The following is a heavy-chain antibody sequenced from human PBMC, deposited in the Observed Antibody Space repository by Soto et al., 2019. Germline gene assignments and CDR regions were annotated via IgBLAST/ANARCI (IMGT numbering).Heavy chain of an antibody. CDR3: ARHSHDYYGSGGDAFDI. Sequence: ASVKVSCKASGYTFTGYYMHWVRRAPGQGLEWMGWINPNSGGTNYAQKFQGWVTMTRDTSISTAYMELSRLRSDDTAVYYCARHSHDYYGSGGDAFDIWGQGTMVTVSS. J-gene: IGHJ3*02. CDR2: INPNSGGT. D-gene: IGHD3-10*01. CDR1: GYTFTGYY. V-gene: IGHV1-2*04.